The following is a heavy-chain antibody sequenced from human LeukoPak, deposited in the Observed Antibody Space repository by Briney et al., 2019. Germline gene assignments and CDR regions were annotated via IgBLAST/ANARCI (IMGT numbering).Heavy chain of an antibody. CDR3: ARDRSSSWEGPDAFDI. D-gene: IGHD6-13*01. CDR1: GDSVSSNGAA. CDR2: TYYRSKWYN. V-gene: IGHV6-1*01. Sequence: SQALSLTCAISGDSVSSNGAAWSWIRQSPSRGLEWLGRTYYRSKWYNDYAVSVKSRITINPDTSKNQFSLQLNSVTPEDTAVYYCARDRSSSWEGPDAFDIWGQGTMVTVSS. J-gene: IGHJ3*02.